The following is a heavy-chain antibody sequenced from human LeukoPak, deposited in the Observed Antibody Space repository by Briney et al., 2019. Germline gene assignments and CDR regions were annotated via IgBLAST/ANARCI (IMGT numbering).Heavy chain of an antibody. D-gene: IGHD3-9*01. CDR2: GIPFFGTA. V-gene: IGHV1-69*05. CDR3: AREVRDFDHFMDV. J-gene: IGHJ6*03. Sequence: SVKVSCKASGYTFTSYGISWVRQAPGQGLEWMGGGIPFFGTAKYAQRFQGRVTITTDESTSTAYMELSSLRSEDTAIYYCAREVRDFDHFMDVWGKGTTVTVSS. CDR1: GYTFTSYG.